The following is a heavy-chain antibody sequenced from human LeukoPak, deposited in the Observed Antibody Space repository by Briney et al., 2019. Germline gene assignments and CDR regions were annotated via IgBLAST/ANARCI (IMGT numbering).Heavy chain of an antibody. CDR1: GGSISSSSYY. V-gene: IGHV4-39*01. D-gene: IGHD2-15*01. J-gene: IGHJ4*02. Sequence: SETLSLTCTVSGGSISSSSYYWGWIRQPPGKGLEWIGSIYYSGSTYYNPSLKSRVTISVDTSKNQFSLKLSSVTAADTAVYYCARGVIVVVVAALRHSDYWGQGTLVTVSS. CDR3: ARGVIVVVVAALRHSDY. CDR2: IYYSGST.